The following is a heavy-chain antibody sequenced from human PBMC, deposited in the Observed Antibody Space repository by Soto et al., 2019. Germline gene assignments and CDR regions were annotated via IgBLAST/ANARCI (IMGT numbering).Heavy chain of an antibody. V-gene: IGHV3-23*01. J-gene: IGHJ6*02. Sequence: EVQLLESGGGLVQPGGSLRLSCAASGFRFSNYAMTWVRQAPGKGLEWVSSIRADGGTSFYADSVRGRFSISRDNSNNTLYLQMDGLRAEDTAIYYCAKSLIWGTKGGSDAWGQGTTVIVSS. D-gene: IGHD7-27*01. CDR3: AKSLIWGTKGGSDA. CDR1: GFRFSNYA. CDR2: IRADGGTS.